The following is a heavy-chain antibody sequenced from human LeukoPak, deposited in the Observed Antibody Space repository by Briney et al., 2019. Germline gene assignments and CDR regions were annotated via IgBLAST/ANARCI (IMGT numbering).Heavy chain of an antibody. J-gene: IGHJ5*02. D-gene: IGHD3-3*01. CDR2: VSNDGAII. CDR3: GQGGEQRTSRCGLES. CDR1: GVPFSAYY. Sequence: PWGSLLRSCAAAGVPFSAYYVHWVRQAPGKGVEGVALVSNDGAIIYYGASVRGRFTISRDNPENTIYLQMNSLRGEDTAVYYCGQGGEQRTSRCGLESWGQGTLVTASS. V-gene: IGHV3-30*04.